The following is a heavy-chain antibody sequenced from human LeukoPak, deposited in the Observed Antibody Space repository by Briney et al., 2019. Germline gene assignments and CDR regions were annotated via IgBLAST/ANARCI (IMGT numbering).Heavy chain of an antibody. Sequence: ASVKVSCKASGYTFTNYGISWVRQAPGQGLEWMGWISAYNGNTNYAQKVQGRVTMTIDTSTTTGYMELRSLRSDDTAVYYCARLVDDSSGTYWFYFDCWGQGTLVTVSS. V-gene: IGHV1-18*01. D-gene: IGHD3-22*01. CDR2: ISAYNGNT. CDR1: GYTFTNYG. J-gene: IGHJ4*02. CDR3: ARLVDDSSGTYWFYFDC.